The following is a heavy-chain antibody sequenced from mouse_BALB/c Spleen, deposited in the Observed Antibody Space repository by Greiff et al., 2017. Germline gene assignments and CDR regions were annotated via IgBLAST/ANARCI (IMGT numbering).Heavy chain of an antibody. CDR1: GYTFTSYW. CDR3: ARRSRSTMITYYFDY. CDR2: IYPGDGDT. V-gene: IGHV1-87*01. D-gene: IGHD2-4*01. J-gene: IGHJ2*01. Sequence: QVQLQQSGAELARPGASVKLSCKASGYTFTSYWMQWVKQRPGQGLEWIGAIYPGDGDTRYTQKFKGKATLTADKSSSTAYMQLSSLASEDSAVYYCARRSRSTMITYYFDYWGQGTTLTVSS.